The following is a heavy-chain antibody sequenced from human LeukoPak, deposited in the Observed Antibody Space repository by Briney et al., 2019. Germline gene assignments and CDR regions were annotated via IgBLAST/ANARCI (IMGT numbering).Heavy chain of an antibody. J-gene: IGHJ3*02. Sequence: GESLKISCQGSGYHFNSHWIGWVRQMPGKGLEWMGITYPGKSYTRYSPSFQGQVTISADKSISTAYLQWSSLKASGTAIYYCASSTYCNGDCYSPSGAFDIWGQGTMVTVSS. CDR2: TYPGKSYT. CDR3: ASSTYCNGDCYSPSGAFDI. CDR1: GYHFNSHW. V-gene: IGHV5-51*01. D-gene: IGHD2-21*02.